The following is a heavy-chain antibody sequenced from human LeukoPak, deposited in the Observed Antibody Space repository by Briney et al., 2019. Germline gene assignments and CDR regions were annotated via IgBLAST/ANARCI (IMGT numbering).Heavy chain of an antibody. V-gene: IGHV3-7*01. J-gene: IGHJ3*02. D-gene: IGHD3-10*01. CDR1: GFTFSSYW. CDR2: IKQDGSEK. CDR3: ARDRYLFGSGEDDAFDI. Sequence: GGSLRLSCAASGFTFSSYWMGWVRQAPGKGLEWVANIKQDGSEKSYVGSVKGRFTISRDNAKDSLYLQMNSLRGEDTAVYYCARDRYLFGSGEDDAFDIWGQGTMVTVSS.